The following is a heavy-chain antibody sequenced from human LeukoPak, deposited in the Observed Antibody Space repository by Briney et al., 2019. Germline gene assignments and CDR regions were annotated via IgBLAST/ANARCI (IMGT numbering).Heavy chain of an antibody. CDR3: AKGVAAAD. D-gene: IGHD6-13*01. V-gene: IGHV3-30*18. CDR2: ISYDGSNK. CDR1: GFTFSSYG. Sequence: RPGGSLRLSCAASGFTFSSYGMHWVRQAPGKGLEWVAVISYDGSNKYCADSVKGRFTISRDNSKNTLYLQMNSLRAEDTAVYYCAKGVAAADWGQGTLVTVSS. J-gene: IGHJ4*02.